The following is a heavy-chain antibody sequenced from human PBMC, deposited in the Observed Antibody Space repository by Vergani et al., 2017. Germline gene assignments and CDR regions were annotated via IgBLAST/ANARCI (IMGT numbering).Heavy chain of an antibody. CDR2: ISGSGGRT. Sequence: EVQLLESGGGLVQPGGSLRLSCAASGFTFSSYAMSWVRQAPGKGLEWVSAISGSGGRTYYADSVKGRFTISRDNSKNTLYLQMNSLRAEDTAVYYCAKVTYSYGSFYYYYYYMDVWGQGATVTFSS. D-gene: IGHD5-18*01. V-gene: IGHV3-23*01. J-gene: IGHJ6*03. CDR1: GFTFSSYA. CDR3: AKVTYSYGSFYYYYYYMDV.